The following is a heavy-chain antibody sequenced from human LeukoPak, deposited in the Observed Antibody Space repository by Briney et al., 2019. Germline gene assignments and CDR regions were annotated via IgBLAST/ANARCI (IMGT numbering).Heavy chain of an antibody. J-gene: IGHJ4*02. D-gene: IGHD2/OR15-2a*01. V-gene: IGHV1-18*01. CDR3: ARDLSLSLRSTSGY. Sequence: GASVKVSCKASGYTFTSYGISWVRQAPGQGLEWMGWISAYNGNTNYAQKLQGRVTMTTDTSTSTAYMELRSLRSDDTAVYYCARDLSLSLRSTSGYWGQGTLVTVSS. CDR1: GYTFTSYG. CDR2: ISAYNGNT.